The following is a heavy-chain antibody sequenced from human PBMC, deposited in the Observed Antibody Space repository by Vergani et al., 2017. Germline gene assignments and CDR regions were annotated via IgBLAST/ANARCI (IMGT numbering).Heavy chain of an antibody. CDR2: IYYSGST. Sequence: QVQLQESGPGLVKPSETLSLTCTVSGGSISSYYWSWIRQPPGKGLEWIGYIYYSGSTNYNPSLKSRVTISVDTSKNQFSLKLSSVTAADTAVYYCARRTRYGDYDAFDIWGQGTMVTVSS. D-gene: IGHD4-17*01. CDR3: ARRTRYGDYDAFDI. V-gene: IGHV4-59*08. CDR1: GGSISSYY. J-gene: IGHJ3*02.